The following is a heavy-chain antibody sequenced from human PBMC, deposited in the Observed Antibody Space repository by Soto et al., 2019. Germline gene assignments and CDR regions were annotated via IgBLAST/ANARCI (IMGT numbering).Heavy chain of an antibody. J-gene: IGHJ4*02. CDR3: SRGGSTWPFDY. CDR1: GGSISSGGYY. D-gene: IGHD3-10*01. Sequence: SSETLSLTCTVSGGSISSGGYYWSWIRQHPGKGLEWIGYIYYSGSTYYNPSLKSRVTISVDTSKNQFSLKLSSVTAEDTAVYYCSRGGSTWPFDYWGQGTPVTVSS. V-gene: IGHV4-31*03. CDR2: IYYSGST.